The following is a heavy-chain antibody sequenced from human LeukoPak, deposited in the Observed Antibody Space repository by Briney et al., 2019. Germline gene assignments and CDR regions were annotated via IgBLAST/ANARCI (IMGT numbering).Heavy chain of an antibody. Sequence: ASVKVSCKASGYTFTSYGISWVRQAPGQGLEWMGWISAYNGNTNYAQKLQGRVAMTTDTSTSTAYMELRNLRSDDTAVYYCARENRDYDFWSGYYYYYYYYMDVWGKGTTVTVSS. D-gene: IGHD3-3*01. CDR3: ARENRDYDFWSGYYYYYYYYMDV. J-gene: IGHJ6*03. CDR2: ISAYNGNT. CDR1: GYTFTSYG. V-gene: IGHV1-18*01.